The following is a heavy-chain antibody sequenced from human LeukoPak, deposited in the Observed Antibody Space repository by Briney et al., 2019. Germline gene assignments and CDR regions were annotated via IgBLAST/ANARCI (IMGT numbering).Heavy chain of an antibody. Sequence: QPGGSLRLSCAASGFTFSNYWLPWVRQAPGKGLEWVSAISDNGGSTYYADSVKGRFTLSRDNSKNTLYLQMNSLRADDTAIYYCAKDSSTKSGDYDYFDNWGQGTLVTVSS. V-gene: IGHV3-23*01. D-gene: IGHD2-2*01. J-gene: IGHJ4*02. CDR1: GFTFSNYW. CDR3: AKDSSTKSGDYDYFDN. CDR2: ISDNGGST.